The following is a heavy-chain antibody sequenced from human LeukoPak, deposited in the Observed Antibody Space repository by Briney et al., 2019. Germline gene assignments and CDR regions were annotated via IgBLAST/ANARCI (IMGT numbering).Heavy chain of an antibody. Sequence: GGSLRLSCAASAFTFSSYWMSWVRQAPGKGLEWVANIKQDGSEKYYVDSVKGRFTISRDNAKNSLYLQMNSLRAEDTAVYYCARAQGVWENFDYWGQGTLVTVSS. V-gene: IGHV3-7*04. CDR1: AFTFSSYW. D-gene: IGHD6-13*01. CDR3: ARAQGVWENFDY. J-gene: IGHJ4*02. CDR2: IKQDGSEK.